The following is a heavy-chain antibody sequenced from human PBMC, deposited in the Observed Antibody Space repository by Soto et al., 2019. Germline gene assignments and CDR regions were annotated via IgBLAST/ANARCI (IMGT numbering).Heavy chain of an antibody. Sequence: PGGSLRLSCAASGFTVISNYMSWVRQAPGKGLEWVSVNYSGGSTYYADSVKGRFTISRDNSKNTLYLQMNSLRAEDTAVYYCARGGRQGYYYMDVWGKGTTVTVSS. CDR2: NYSGGST. CDR3: ARGGRQGYYYMDV. V-gene: IGHV3-66*01. CDR1: GFTVISNY. J-gene: IGHJ6*03.